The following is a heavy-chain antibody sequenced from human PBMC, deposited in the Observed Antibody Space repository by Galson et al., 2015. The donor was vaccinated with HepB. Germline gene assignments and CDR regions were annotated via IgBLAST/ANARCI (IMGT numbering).Heavy chain of an antibody. Sequence: LRLSCAASGFTFSTYWMHWVRQAPGKGLVWVSRVNSDGSSTKYADSVEGRITISRDNAKNTLYLQMNSLRAEDTAMYFCVRAGGGSGISRAFDIWGQGTMVTVSS. J-gene: IGHJ3*02. V-gene: IGHV3-74*03. D-gene: IGHD3-10*01. CDR2: VNSDGSST. CDR1: GFTFSTYW. CDR3: VRAGGGSGISRAFDI.